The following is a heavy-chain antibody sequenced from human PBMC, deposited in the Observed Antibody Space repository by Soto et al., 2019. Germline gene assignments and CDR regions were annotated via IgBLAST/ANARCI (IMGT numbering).Heavy chain of an antibody. D-gene: IGHD2-2*01. Sequence: EVLLVESGGGLVQPGGSLRLSFAATGFTFSTYWMHWVRQGPGKGLVWVSRISTDGSSTTYADSVKGRFTISRDNAKNTLYLQMNSLSAEDTAVYYCARATGSNHPFDYWGQGSLVTVSS. CDR3: ARATGSNHPFDY. CDR2: ISTDGSST. V-gene: IGHV3-74*01. CDR1: GFTFSTYW. J-gene: IGHJ4*02.